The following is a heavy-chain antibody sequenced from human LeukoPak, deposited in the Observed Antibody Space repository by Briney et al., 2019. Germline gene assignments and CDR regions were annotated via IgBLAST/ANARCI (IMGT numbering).Heavy chain of an antibody. CDR3: ATRNYYDRTGYYNY. CDR2: IYHRGST. D-gene: IGHD3-22*01. Sequence: SETLSLTCAVSGGSVSRDTWWTWVRQPPGKGLEWIGEIYHRGSTNDNPSPKSRVTISLDKSKNQFSLKLSSVTAADTAVYYCATRNYYDRTGYYNYWGQGTLVTVSS. V-gene: IGHV4-4*02. CDR1: GGSVSRDTW. J-gene: IGHJ4*02.